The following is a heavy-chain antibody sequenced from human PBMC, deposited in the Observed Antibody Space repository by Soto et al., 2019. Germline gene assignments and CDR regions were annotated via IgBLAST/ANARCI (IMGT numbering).Heavy chain of an antibody. CDR1: GFSLSTSGVG. J-gene: IGHJ4*02. CDR2: IYWDDDK. D-gene: IGHD6-19*01. CDR3: AHTTRIAVAGTRIIDY. Sequence: SGPTLVNPTQTLTLTCTFSGFSLSTSGVGVGRIRQPPGKALEWLALIYWDDDKRYSPSLKSRLTITKDTSKNQVVLTMTNMDPVDTATYYCAHTTRIAVAGTRIIDYWGQGTLVTVSS. V-gene: IGHV2-5*02.